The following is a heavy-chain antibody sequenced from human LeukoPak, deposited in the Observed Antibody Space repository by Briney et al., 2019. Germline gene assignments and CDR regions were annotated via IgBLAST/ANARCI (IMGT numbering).Heavy chain of an antibody. CDR3: ARVTGNIAAIAD. Sequence: SETLSLTCTVSGDSISSYYWSWIRQPPGKGLEWIGYIYYSGSTNYNPSLKSRVTISADTSKNQFSLKLSSVTAADTAVYYCARVTGNIAAIADWGQGTLVTVSS. V-gene: IGHV4-59*01. D-gene: IGHD6-6*01. CDR2: IYYSGST. CDR1: GDSISSYY. J-gene: IGHJ4*02.